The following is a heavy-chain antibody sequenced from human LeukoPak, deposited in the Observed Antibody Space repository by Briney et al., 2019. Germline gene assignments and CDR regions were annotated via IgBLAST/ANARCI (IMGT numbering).Heavy chain of an antibody. CDR1: GFTFSSAW. D-gene: IGHD3-3*01. Sequence: KAGGSLRLSRAASGFTFSSAWMSWVRQAPGKGLEWVGHIKSKTDGGTTDYAAPVKGRFTISRDDSKNTLYLQMNSLKTEDTAVYYCSTTHYNFGDLDHWGQGTLVTVSS. V-gene: IGHV3-15*01. CDR2: IKSKTDGGTT. J-gene: IGHJ4*02. CDR3: STTHYNFGDLDH.